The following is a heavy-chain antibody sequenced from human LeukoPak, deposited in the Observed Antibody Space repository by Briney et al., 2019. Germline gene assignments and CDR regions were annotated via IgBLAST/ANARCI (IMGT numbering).Heavy chain of an antibody. CDR2: VIPIFGTA. Sequence: ASVKVSCKASGYTFSSYAMHWVRQAPGQGLEWMGGVIPIFGTANYAQKFQGRVTITADESTSTAYMELSSLRSEDTAVYYCARITMFNYPPDYWGQGTLVTVSS. CDR3: ARITMFNYPPDY. D-gene: IGHD3-10*02. CDR1: GYTFSSYA. V-gene: IGHV1-69*13. J-gene: IGHJ4*02.